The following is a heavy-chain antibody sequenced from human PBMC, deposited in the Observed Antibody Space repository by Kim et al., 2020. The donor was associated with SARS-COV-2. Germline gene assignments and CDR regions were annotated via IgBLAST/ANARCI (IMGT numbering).Heavy chain of an antibody. J-gene: IGHJ4*02. D-gene: IGHD6-19*01. Sequence: GGSLRLSCAASGFTFRSNWMHWVRQAPGKGPVWVSRINSDGSTTTYADSVKGRFTISRDNAKNTLYLQMNSLRVDDTAVYHCAAVTGTVNWGQGTLVIVS. CDR3: AAVTGTVN. V-gene: IGHV3-74*01. CDR2: INSDGSTT. CDR1: GFTFRSNW.